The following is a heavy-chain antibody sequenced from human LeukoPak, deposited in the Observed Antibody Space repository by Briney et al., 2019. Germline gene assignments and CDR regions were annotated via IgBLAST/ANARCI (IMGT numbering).Heavy chain of an antibody. J-gene: IGHJ4*02. CDR1: GFSVSSYW. D-gene: IGHD2-2*01. V-gene: IGHV3-11*01. CDR3: ARAPEAVPAAMDFDY. Sequence: PGGSLRLSCGVSGFSVSSYWMSWIRQAPGKGLEWVSYISSSGSTIYYADSVKGRFTISRDNAKNSLYLQMNSLRAEDTAVYYCARAPEAVPAAMDFDYWGQGTLVTVSS. CDR2: ISSSGSTI.